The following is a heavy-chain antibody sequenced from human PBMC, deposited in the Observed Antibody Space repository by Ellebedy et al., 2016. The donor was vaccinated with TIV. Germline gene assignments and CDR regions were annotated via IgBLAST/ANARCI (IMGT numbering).Heavy chain of an antibody. CDR3: ARDQGKGYDFWSGYYHLDYYYGMDV. V-gene: IGHV3-48*04. J-gene: IGHJ6*02. CDR2: ISSSSSSI. Sequence: GESLKISCAASGFTFSSYSMNWVRQAPGKGLEWVSYISSSSSSIYYANSVQGRFTISRDYAKNSLYLQMNSLRAEDTAVYYCARDQGKGYDFWSGYYHLDYYYGMDVWGQGTTVTVSS. CDR1: GFTFSSYS. D-gene: IGHD3-3*01.